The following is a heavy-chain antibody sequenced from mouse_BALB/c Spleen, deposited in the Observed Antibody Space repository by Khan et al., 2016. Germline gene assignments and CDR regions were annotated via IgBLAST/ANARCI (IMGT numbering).Heavy chain of an antibody. V-gene: IGHV9-3-1*01. D-gene: IGHD2-4*01. CDR3: ARRGLRRTGYAMDY. J-gene: IGHJ4*01. CDR2: INTYTGEP. CDR1: GYTFTNYG. Sequence: QIQLVQSGPELKKPGETVKISCKASGYTFTNYGMNWVKQAPGKGLKWMGWINTYTGEPTYADDFKGRFAFSLETSASTAYLQINNLKNEDTATYFCARRGLRRTGYAMDYWGQGTSVTVSS.